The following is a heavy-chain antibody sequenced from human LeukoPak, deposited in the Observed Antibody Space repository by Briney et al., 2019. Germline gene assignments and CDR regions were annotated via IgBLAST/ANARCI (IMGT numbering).Heavy chain of an antibody. CDR1: GGSISSHY. CDR2: IYYSGST. CDR3: ARDHYDYVWGSYHYFDY. J-gene: IGHJ4*02. Sequence: SETLSLTCTVSGGSISSHYWSWIRQPPGKGLEWIGYIYYSGSTNYNPSLKSRVIISVDTSKNQFSLKLSSVTAADTAVYYCARDHYDYVWGSYHYFDYWGQGTLVTVSS. V-gene: IGHV4-59*11. D-gene: IGHD3-16*02.